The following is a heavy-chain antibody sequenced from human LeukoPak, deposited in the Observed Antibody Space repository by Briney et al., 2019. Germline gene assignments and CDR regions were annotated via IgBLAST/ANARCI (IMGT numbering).Heavy chain of an antibody. Sequence: GGSLRLSCAASGFTFSSYSMNWVRQAPGKGLEWVSAISGPGGSTYYADSVKGRFTISRDNSKNTLSVQMNSLRAEDTAVYYCAKDLDRFNWNGGFDFWGQGTLVTVSS. J-gene: IGHJ4*02. D-gene: IGHD1-1*01. CDR1: GFTFSSYS. V-gene: IGHV3-23*01. CDR2: ISGPGGST. CDR3: AKDLDRFNWNGGFDF.